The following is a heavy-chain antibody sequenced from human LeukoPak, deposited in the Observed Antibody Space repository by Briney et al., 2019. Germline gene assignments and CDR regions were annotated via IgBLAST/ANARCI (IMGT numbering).Heavy chain of an antibody. CDR2: IYTSGST. CDR3: ARAAPRTVAIRWGWYFDL. J-gene: IGHJ2*01. D-gene: IGHD4-17*01. V-gene: IGHV4-4*07. CDR1: GGSISSYY. Sequence: SETLSLTCTVSGGSISSYYWSWIRQAAGKGLEWIGRIYTSGSTNYNPSLKSRVTMSVDTSKNQFSLKLSSVTAADTAVYYCARAAPRTVAIRWGWYFDLWGRGTLVTVSS.